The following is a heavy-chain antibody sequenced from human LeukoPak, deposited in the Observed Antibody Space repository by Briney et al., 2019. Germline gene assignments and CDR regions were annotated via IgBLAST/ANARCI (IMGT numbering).Heavy chain of an antibody. J-gene: IGHJ4*02. V-gene: IGHV3-23*01. CDR1: GFTFSSYG. CDR2: ISGSGGST. Sequence: GSLRLSCAASGFTFSSYGMSWVRQAPGKGLEWVSAISGSGGSTYYADSVKGRFTISRDDSKNTLYLQMNSLRAEDTAVYYCAKTYSGYTLYYFDYWGQGTLVTVSS. CDR3: AKTYSGYTLYYFDY. D-gene: IGHD5-12*01.